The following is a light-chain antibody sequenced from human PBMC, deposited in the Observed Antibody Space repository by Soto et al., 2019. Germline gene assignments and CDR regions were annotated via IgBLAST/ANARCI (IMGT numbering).Light chain of an antibody. Sequence: EIVLTQSPGTLSLSPGERATLSCRASQSVSSSYLAWYQQKPGQAPRPLIYAASRRATGIPDRFSGSGSGTDFTLTISGLEPEDFAVYCCQQYGSSPRTYGQGTKV. CDR1: QSVSSSY. CDR3: QQYGSSPRT. J-gene: IGKJ1*01. CDR2: AAS. V-gene: IGKV3-20*01.